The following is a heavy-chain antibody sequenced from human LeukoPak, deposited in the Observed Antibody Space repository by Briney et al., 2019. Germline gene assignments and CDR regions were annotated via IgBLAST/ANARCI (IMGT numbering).Heavy chain of an antibody. CDR1: GYTFNSYG. CDR3: ARGYCSGGSCYHFDY. CDR2: IIPIFGTA. D-gene: IGHD2-15*01. Sequence: SVKVSCKASGYTFNSYGISWVRQAPGQGLEWMGGIIPIFGTANYAQKFQGTVTITADKSTSTAYMELSSLRSEDTAVYYCARGYCSGGSCYHFDYWGQGTLVTVSS. V-gene: IGHV1-69*06. J-gene: IGHJ4*02.